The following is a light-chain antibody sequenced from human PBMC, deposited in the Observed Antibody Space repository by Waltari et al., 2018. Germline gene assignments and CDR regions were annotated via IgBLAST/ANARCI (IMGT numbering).Light chain of an antibody. CDR3: ASWDDSLSGRWV. J-gene: IGLJ3*02. CDR2: RSD. Sequence: QSVLTQPPSASATPGQRVTTSCHGTSPNVGANVLNGYQQFPGAAPNILIFRSDRRPSGVPDRFSASKSGSSASLAISGLRPEDEADYYCASWDDSLSGRWVFGGGTKLTVL. V-gene: IGLV1-47*01. CDR1: SPNVGANV.